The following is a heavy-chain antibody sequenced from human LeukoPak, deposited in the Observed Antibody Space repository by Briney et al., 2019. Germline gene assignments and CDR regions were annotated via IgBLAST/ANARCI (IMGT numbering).Heavy chain of an antibody. J-gene: IGHJ3*02. CDR3: ARYCSGGSCYDVDAFDI. Sequence: ASVKVSCKASVYTFTGYYMHWVRQAPGQGLEWMGWINPNSGGTNYAQKFQGRVTMTRDTSISTAYMELSRLRSDDTAVYYCARYCSGGSCYDVDAFDIWGQGTMVTVSS. V-gene: IGHV1-2*02. D-gene: IGHD2-15*01. CDR2: INPNSGGT. CDR1: VYTFTGYY.